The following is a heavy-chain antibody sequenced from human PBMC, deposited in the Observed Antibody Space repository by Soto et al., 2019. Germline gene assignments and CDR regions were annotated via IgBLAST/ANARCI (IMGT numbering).Heavy chain of an antibody. Sequence: QVQLVQSRAEVKKPGSSVKVSCKASGGTFSSYAISWVRQAPGQGLEWMGGIIPIFGTANYAQKFQGRVTITADESTSTAYMELSSLRSEDTAVYYCAREGKGYYYDSSGYYQPFDYWGQGTLVTVSS. D-gene: IGHD3-22*01. V-gene: IGHV1-69*01. CDR2: IIPIFGTA. CDR3: AREGKGYYYDSSGYYQPFDY. J-gene: IGHJ4*02. CDR1: GGTFSSYA.